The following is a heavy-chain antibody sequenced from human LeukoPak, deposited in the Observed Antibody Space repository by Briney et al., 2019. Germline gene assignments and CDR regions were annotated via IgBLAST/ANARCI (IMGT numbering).Heavy chain of an antibody. Sequence: GGSLRLSCAASGFTFSSYAMSWVRQAPGKGLKWVSGISWNSGSTDYADSVKGRFTISRDNVKKSLYLQMNSLRAEDTALYFCAKAHSGSSAYFDYWGQGTLVTVSS. CDR1: GFTFSSYA. CDR2: ISWNSGST. D-gene: IGHD1-26*01. CDR3: AKAHSGSSAYFDY. V-gene: IGHV3-9*01. J-gene: IGHJ4*02.